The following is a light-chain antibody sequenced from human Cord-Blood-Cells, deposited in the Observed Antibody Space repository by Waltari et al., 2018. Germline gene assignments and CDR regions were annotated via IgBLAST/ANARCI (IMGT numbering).Light chain of an antibody. Sequence: SYELTQPPSVSVSPGPKARITCSGDALPKQYAYWYQQKPGQAPVLVIYKDSERPSGIPERFSGSSSGTTVTLTISGVQAEDEADYYCQSADSSGTYVVFGGGTKLTVL. CDR3: QSADSSGTYVV. J-gene: IGLJ2*01. CDR2: KDS. V-gene: IGLV3-25*03. CDR1: ALPKQY.